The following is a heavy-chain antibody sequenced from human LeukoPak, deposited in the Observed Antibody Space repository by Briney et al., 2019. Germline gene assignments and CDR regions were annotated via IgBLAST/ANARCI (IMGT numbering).Heavy chain of an antibody. Sequence: GASVKVSCKASGYTFTSYYMHWVRQAPGQGLEWMGIINPSGGSTSYAQKFQGRVTMTRDTSTSTVYMELSSLRSEDTAVYYCARVPSRFVSSYYYYYMDVWGKGTTVTVSS. V-gene: IGHV1-46*01. CDR3: ARVPSRFVSSYYYYYMDV. CDR1: GYTFTSYY. CDR2: INPSGGST. D-gene: IGHD6-6*01. J-gene: IGHJ6*03.